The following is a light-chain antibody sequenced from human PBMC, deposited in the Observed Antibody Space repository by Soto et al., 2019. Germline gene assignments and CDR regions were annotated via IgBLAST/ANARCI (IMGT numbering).Light chain of an antibody. CDR1: SSDVGGYNY. Sequence: QSALTQPRSVSGSPGQSVTISCTGTSSDVGGYNYVSWYQQHPGKAPKLMIYDVSKRPSGVPDRFPGSKSGNTASLTISGLQAEDEADYYCCSYAGSYRYVFGTGTKVTVL. CDR3: CSYAGSYRYV. J-gene: IGLJ1*01. V-gene: IGLV2-11*01. CDR2: DVS.